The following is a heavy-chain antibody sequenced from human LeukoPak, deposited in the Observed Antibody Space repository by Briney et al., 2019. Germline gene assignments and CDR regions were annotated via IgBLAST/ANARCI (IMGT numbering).Heavy chain of an antibody. CDR2: IYYSGRT. Sequence: GSLRLSCAASGFTFGKYGMSWVRQAPGKGRGWIGSIYYSGRTYYNPSFKSRVTISVDTSKNQFSLKLSSVTAADTAVYYCARIGGPYDILIGYPHDAFDIWGQGTMVIVSS. J-gene: IGHJ3*02. CDR1: GFTFGKYG. D-gene: IGHD3-9*01. V-gene: IGHV4-38-2*01. CDR3: ARIGGPYDILIGYPHDAFDI.